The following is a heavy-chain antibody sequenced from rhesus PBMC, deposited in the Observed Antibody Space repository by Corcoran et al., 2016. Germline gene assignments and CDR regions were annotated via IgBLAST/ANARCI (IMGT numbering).Heavy chain of an antibody. CDR2: IYGNRART. V-gene: IGHV4-80*01. CDR3: ARHEAVGTYNSLDV. CDR1: GASISSYW. D-gene: IGHD2-33*01. Sequence: QVQLQESGPGLVKPSETLSLTCAVSGASISSYWWSWIRQPPGKGLEWIGEIYGNRARTSYHPPRKSLVTISKDPSKNQFSLKLSSVTAADTAVYYCARHEAVGTYNSLDVWGRGVLVTVSS. J-gene: IGHJ5-2*02.